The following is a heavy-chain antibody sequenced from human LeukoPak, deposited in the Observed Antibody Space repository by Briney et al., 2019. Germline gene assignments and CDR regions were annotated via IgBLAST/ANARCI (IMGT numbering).Heavy chain of an antibody. CDR1: GYIFTTYY. Sequence: GASVKVSCKAFGYIFTTYYVHWVRQAPGQGLEWMGKINPSGGSTSYAQQFQGRVTMTRDTSTRTVYMVLSSLRSEDTAVYYCARALSDSSGYPWGQGTLVTVSS. D-gene: IGHD3-22*01. CDR3: ARALSDSSGYP. V-gene: IGHV1-46*01. CDR2: INPSGGST. J-gene: IGHJ5*02.